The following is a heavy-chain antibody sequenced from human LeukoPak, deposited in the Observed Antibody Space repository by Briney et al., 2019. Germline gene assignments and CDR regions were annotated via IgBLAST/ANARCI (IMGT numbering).Heavy chain of an antibody. CDR1: GGSINSDY. CDR2: ISDSGNT. Sequence: SETLSLNCTVSGGSINSDYWSWIRQPPGKGLQWIGYISDSGNTNSNPSLRSRVTISVDTSKDQVSLKLSSVTAADTAVYFCARHRPGERRFDPWGQGALVTVLS. D-gene: IGHD3-16*01. J-gene: IGHJ5*02. V-gene: IGHV4-59*08. CDR3: ARHRPGERRFDP.